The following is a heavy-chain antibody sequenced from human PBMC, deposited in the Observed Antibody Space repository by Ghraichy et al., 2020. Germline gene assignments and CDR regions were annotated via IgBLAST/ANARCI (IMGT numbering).Heavy chain of an antibody. D-gene: IGHD6-13*01. CDR3: ARHKGSSWDYYYYGMDV. V-gene: IGHV4-39*07. CDR2: IYYSGST. CDR1: GGSISSSSYY. Sequence: SETLSLTCTVSGGSISSSSYYWGWIRQPPGKGLEWIGSIYYSGSTYYNPSLKSRVTISVDTSKNQFSLKLSSVTAADTAVYYCARHKGSSWDYYYYGMDVWGQGTTVTVSS. J-gene: IGHJ6*02.